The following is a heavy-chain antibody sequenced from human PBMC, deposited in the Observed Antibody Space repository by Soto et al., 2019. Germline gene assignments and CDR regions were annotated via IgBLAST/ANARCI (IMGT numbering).Heavy chain of an antibody. CDR2: INHSGGT. D-gene: IGHD3-10*01. V-gene: IGHV4-34*01. Sequence: SETLSLTCAVYGDSFSDDYWSWIRQPPGKGLEWIGEINHSGGTNYNPSLKSRVTISVDTSRNQFSLKLTSVTAADTAVYYCATRITRYYYINVWGKGTPVTVSS. CDR3: ATRITRYYYINV. CDR1: GDSFSDDY. J-gene: IGHJ6*03.